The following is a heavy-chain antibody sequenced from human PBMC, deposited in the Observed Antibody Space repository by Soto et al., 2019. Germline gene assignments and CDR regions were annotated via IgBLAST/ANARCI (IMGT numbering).Heavy chain of an antibody. Sequence: EVQLVESGGGLVQPGGSLRLSCAASGFTFSDHYMDWVRQAPGKGLEWVGSIRNKGNSDSTLYAASVKGRFTISRDDSRTSLSLQMNSLKTEDTAVYYCVSVRIYADESGRPFDIWGQGPVVTVSS. CDR2: IRNKGNSDST. CDR3: VSVRIYADESGRPFDI. D-gene: IGHD2-8*01. V-gene: IGHV3-72*01. CDR1: GFTFSDHY. J-gene: IGHJ3*02.